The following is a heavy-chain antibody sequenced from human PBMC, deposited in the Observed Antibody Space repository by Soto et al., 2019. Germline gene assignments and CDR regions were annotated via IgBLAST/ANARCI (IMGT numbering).Heavy chain of an antibody. CDR3: ATGGPGSGRYFGEY. Sequence: QVQLVESGGGVVQPGRSLRLSCAASGFTFSGYGMHWVRQAPGQGLEWVAVIWYDPNKTYYADSVKGRFTISRDNSKNTLYLQMNSLTVEDTAVYYCATGGPGSGRYFGEYWGQGTLVTVSS. D-gene: IGHD6-19*01. CDR2: IWYDPNKT. J-gene: IGHJ4*02. CDR1: GFTFSGYG. V-gene: IGHV3-33*01.